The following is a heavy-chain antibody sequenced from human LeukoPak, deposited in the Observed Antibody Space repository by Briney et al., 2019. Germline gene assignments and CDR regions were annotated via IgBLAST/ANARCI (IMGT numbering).Heavy chain of an antibody. CDR3: ATDGICDHKSDYCMDV. D-gene: IGHD2-21*01. CDR2: FDPEEGET. Sequence: REASVKVSCKVSGYTLTELSMHWVRQVPGKGLEWMGGFDPEEGETIYAQKFQGRVIMTGDTSTDTAYMELSSLRSEDTAVYYCATDGICDHKSDYCMDVSGQGTTVTVSS. V-gene: IGHV1-24*01. CDR1: GYTLTELS. J-gene: IGHJ6*02.